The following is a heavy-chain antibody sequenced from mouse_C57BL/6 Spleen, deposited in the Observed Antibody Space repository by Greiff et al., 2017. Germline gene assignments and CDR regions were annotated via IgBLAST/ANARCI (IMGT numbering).Heavy chain of an antibody. CDR3: ARESHYYYGSSYEAMDY. CDR2: ISDGGSYT. V-gene: IGHV5-4*01. Sequence: DVKLEESGGGLVKPGGSLKLSCAASGFTFSSYAMSWVRQTPEKRLEWVATISDGGSYTYYPDNVKGRFTISSDNAKNNLYLQMSHLKSEDTAMYYCARESHYYYGSSYEAMDYWGQGTSVTVSS. J-gene: IGHJ4*01. D-gene: IGHD1-1*01. CDR1: GFTFSSYA.